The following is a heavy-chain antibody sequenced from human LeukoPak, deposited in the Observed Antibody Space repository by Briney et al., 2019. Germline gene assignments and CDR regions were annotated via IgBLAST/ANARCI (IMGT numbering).Heavy chain of an antibody. CDR2: ISGSGGST. J-gene: IGHJ4*02. V-gene: IGHV3-23*01. CDR3: ANSPDGAFDY. CDR1: GFTFSSYA. Sequence: GGSLRLSCAASGFTFSSYAMSWVRQALGKGLESVSAISGSGGSTYYADSVKGRFTISRDNSKNTLYLHMNSLRAEDTAVYYCANSPDGAFDYWGQGTLVTVSS.